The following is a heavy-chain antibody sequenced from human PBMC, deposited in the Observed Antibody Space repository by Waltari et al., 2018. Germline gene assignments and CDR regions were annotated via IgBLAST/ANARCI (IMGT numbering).Heavy chain of an antibody. V-gene: IGHV4-39*07. Sequence: QLQLQESGPGLVKPSETLSLTCTVSGGSISSSSYYWGWICQPPGKGLEWIGSIYYSWSTYYNPSLKSRVTISVDTSKNQFSLKLSSVTAADTAVYYCARTYYDFWTGSYWVHYFDDWGQGTLVTVSS. J-gene: IGHJ4*02. CDR1: GGSISSSSYY. CDR3: ARTYYDFWTGSYWVHYFDD. D-gene: IGHD3-3*01. CDR2: IYYSWST.